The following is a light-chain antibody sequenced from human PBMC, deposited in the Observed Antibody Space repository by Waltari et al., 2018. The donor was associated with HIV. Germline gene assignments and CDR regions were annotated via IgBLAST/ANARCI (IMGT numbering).Light chain of an antibody. V-gene: IGLV1-36*01. CDR3: AAWDDSLNGVV. Sequence: QSVLTQPPSVSGAPRQRVTISCSGGSSNIGHNGVTWYQQIPVRPPKLLIHYNDLLPSGVPDRFSGSKSGTSASLGISGLQSEDEATYFCAAWDDSLNGVVFGGGTRLTVL. CDR2: YND. CDR1: SSNIGHNG. J-gene: IGLJ2*01.